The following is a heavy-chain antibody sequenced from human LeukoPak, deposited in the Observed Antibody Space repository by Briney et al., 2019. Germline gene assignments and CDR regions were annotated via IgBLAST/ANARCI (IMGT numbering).Heavy chain of an antibody. CDR1: GGTFGDYG. J-gene: IGHJ4*02. Sequence: PGGSLRLACVASGGTFGDYGMSWVRQPPGKGLEWVSGINWDGTNTHYADSVKGRFTIARDNAENSLYLQMNSLTDADTAFYCVKDLSSNWLSFDYWGRGTLVTVSS. CDR2: INWDGTNT. D-gene: IGHD1-1*01. CDR3: KDLSSNWLSFDY. V-gene: IGHV3-20*04.